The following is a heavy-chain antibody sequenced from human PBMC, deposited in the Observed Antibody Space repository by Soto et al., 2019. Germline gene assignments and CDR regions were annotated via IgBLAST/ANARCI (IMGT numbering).Heavy chain of an antibody. CDR2: ISYDGSNK. V-gene: IGHV3-30*18. D-gene: IGHD3-10*01. CDR3: AKVIDYGSEIYNRDYYYYGMDV. J-gene: IGHJ6*02. CDR1: GFTFSSYG. Sequence: GGSLRLSCAASGFTFSSYGMHWVRQAPGKGLEWVAVISYDGSNKYYADSVKGRFAVSRDNSNNTLYLQMNSLRVEDTAVYYCAKVIDYGSEIYNRDYYYYGMDVWGRGTTVTVSS.